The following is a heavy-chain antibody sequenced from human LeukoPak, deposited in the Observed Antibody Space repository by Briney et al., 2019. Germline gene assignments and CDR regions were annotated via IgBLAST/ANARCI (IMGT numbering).Heavy chain of an antibody. CDR2: ISWNSGSI. J-gene: IGHJ4*02. CDR3: AKNDY. V-gene: IGHV3-9*01. CDR1: GFTFDDYA. Sequence: GRSLRLSCAASGFTFDDYAMHWVRQAPGKGLEWVSGISWNSGSIGYADSVKGRFTISRDNAKSSLYLQMNSLRAEDTALYYCAKNDYWGQGTLVTVPS.